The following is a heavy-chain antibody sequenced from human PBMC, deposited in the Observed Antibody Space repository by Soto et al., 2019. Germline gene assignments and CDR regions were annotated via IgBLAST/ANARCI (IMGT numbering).Heavy chain of an antibody. CDR2: IYYSGST. V-gene: IGHV4-39*01. CDR3: ARRYVDTAMVFDY. CDR1: GGSISSSSYY. J-gene: IGHJ4*02. D-gene: IGHD5-18*01. Sequence: SETLSLTCTVSGGSISSSSYYWGWIRQPPGKGLEWIGSIYYSGSTYYNPSLKSRVTISVDTSKNQFSLKLSSVTAAGTAVFYCARRYVDTAMVFDYWGQGTLVTVPQ.